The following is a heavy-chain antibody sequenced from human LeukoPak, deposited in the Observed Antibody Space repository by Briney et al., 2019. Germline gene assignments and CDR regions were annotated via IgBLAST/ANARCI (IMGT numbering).Heavy chain of an antibody. J-gene: IGHJ4*02. CDR1: GFTFSSYA. D-gene: IGHD7-27*01. CDR3: AKDGGLWVSAHWGDS. V-gene: IGHV3-23*01. CDR2: ISGSGGST. Sequence: GGSLRLSCAASGFTFSSYAMSWVRQAPGKGLEWVSAISGSGGSTYYADSVKGRFTVSRDNSKNTLFLQMNSLRAEDTAVYYCAKDGGLWVSAHWGDSWGRGTLVTVSS.